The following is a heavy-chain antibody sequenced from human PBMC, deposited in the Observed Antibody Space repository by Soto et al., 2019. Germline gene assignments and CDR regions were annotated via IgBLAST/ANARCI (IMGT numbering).Heavy chain of an antibody. Sequence: QVQLVQSGAEVKKPGASVKVSCKASGYTFTSYGISWVRQAPGQGLEWMGWISAYNGNTNYAQKLQGRVTMTTDTSTSTAYMELRSLRSDVTAVYYWARDRVVVVPSAIDFPSNPVPLSDYRGQGTLVTVSS. CDR2: ISAYNGNT. CDR1: GYTFTSYG. CDR3: ARDRVVVVPSAIDFPSNPVPLSDY. V-gene: IGHV1-18*01. J-gene: IGHJ4*02. D-gene: IGHD2-2*01.